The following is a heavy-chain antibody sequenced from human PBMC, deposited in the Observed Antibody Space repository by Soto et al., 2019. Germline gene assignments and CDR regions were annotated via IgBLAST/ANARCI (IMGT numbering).Heavy chain of an antibody. CDR2: IYHSGST. Sequence: SETLSLTCAVSGDSISSGNWWSWVRQPPGKVLEWIGEIYHSGSTNYNPSLKSRVTISVDKPKNQFSLKLSSVTAADTAVYYCAGYYYAPGNYQGNLDYWGQGNMVTVSS. V-gene: IGHV4-4*02. CDR3: AGYYYAPGNYQGNLDY. D-gene: IGHD3-10*01. J-gene: IGHJ4*02. CDR1: GDSISSGNW.